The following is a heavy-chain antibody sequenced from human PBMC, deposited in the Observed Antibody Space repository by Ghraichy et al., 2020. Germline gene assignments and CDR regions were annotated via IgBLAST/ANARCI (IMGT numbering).Heavy chain of an antibody. CDR1: GFTFSRYG. D-gene: IGHD3-9*01. V-gene: IGHV3-33*01. J-gene: IGHJ6*02. CDR3: ARDGPYYDILTGSYRGMDV. Sequence: GGSLRLSCAASGFTFSRYGMHWVRQAPGKGLEWVAVIWYDGNNKYYADSVKGRFTISRDNSKNTLYLQMNSLRAEDTAVYYCARDGPYYDILTGSYRGMDVWGQGTTVTVSS. CDR2: IWYDGNNK.